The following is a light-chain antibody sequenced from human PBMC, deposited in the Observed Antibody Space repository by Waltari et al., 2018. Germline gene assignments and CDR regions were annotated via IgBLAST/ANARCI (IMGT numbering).Light chain of an antibody. V-gene: IGKV2-28*01. CDR2: LGS. CDR3: MQALQTPFT. CDR1: QSLLHSHGYNY. J-gene: IGKJ3*01. Sequence: DIVMTQSPLSLPVTPGERAYISCRSSQSLLHSHGYNYLYWYLQKPGPSPQLLIYLGSNRASGVPDRFSGSGSGTDFTLKISRVEAEDVGVYYCMQALQTPFTFGPGTKVDIK.